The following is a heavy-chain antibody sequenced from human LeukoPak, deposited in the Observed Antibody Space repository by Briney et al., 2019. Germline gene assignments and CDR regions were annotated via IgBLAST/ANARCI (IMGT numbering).Heavy chain of an antibody. CDR2: IGPTGSDR. CDR3: ARDYDFWSGYRLQLDY. D-gene: IGHD3-3*01. Sequence: PGGSLRLSCTASGLTFSTSGFNWVRQAPGKGLEWVASIGPTGSDRYHADSIKGRFTISRDNANNFLYLQMNSLRAEDTAVYYCARDYDFWSGYRLQLDYWGQGTLVTVSS. V-gene: IGHV3-21*06. J-gene: IGHJ4*02. CDR1: GLTFSTSG.